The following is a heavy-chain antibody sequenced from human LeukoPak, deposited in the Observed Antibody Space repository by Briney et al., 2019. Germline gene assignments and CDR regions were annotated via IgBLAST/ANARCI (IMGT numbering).Heavy chain of an antibody. Sequence: ASVKVSCKVSGYILTELSMHWVRQAPGKGLEWMGGFDPEDGETIYAQKFQGRVTMTEDTSTDTAYMELSSLRSEDTAVYYCATGAYYDILTGYYTDNWFDPWGQEPWSPSPQ. J-gene: IGHJ5*02. CDR3: ATGAYYDILTGYYTDNWFDP. D-gene: IGHD3-9*01. CDR1: GYILTELS. CDR2: FDPEDGET. V-gene: IGHV1-24*01.